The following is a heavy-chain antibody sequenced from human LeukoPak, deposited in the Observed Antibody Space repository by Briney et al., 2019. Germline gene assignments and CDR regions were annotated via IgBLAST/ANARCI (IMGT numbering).Heavy chain of an antibody. D-gene: IGHD6-19*01. CDR2: IYTSGST. CDR3: ARDSHVLAVAGPPRGDAFDI. Sequence: PSETLSLTCTVSGGSISSYYWSWIRQPAGKGLEWIGRIYTSGSTNYNPSLKSRVTISVDTSKNQFSLKLSSVTAADTAVYYCARDSHVLAVAGPPRGDAFDIWGQGTMVTVSS. V-gene: IGHV4-4*07. J-gene: IGHJ3*02. CDR1: GGSISSYY.